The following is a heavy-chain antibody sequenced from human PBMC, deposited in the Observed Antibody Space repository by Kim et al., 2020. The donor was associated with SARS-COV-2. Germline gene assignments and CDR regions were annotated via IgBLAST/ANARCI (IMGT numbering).Heavy chain of an antibody. V-gene: IGHV1-3*01. CDR2: IDCANGNK. D-gene: IGHD2-15*01. J-gene: IGHJ4*02. Sequence: ASVKVSCKTSGHAFSRDSIHWVRQAPGQRLEWMGGIDCANGNKIYSQKFQGRVTFTSDTSASTAYMELSSLRSEDSAVYYCLGGYYFEYWSQGTLVTVSS. CDR1: GHAFSRDS. CDR3: LGGYYFEY.